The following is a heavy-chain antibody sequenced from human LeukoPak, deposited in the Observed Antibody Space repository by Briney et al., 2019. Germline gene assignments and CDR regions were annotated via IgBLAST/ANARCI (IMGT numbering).Heavy chain of an antibody. CDR2: INQDGSGK. CDR1: GLTLSNYW. CDR3: ARDSRGYPY. Sequence: GGSLRLSCAASGLTLSNYWMTWVRQAPGKGLEWVANINQDGSGKNYVDSVKGRFTISRDNAKNSLYLEMNSLRAEDMGVYYCARDSRGYPYWGQGTLVTVSS. J-gene: IGHJ4*02. V-gene: IGHV3-7*05. D-gene: IGHD3-22*01.